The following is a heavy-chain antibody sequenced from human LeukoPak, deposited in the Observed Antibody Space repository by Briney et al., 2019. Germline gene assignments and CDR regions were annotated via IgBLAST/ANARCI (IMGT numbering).Heavy chain of an antibody. CDR3: ARESAGGPDY. Sequence: SGGSLRLSCAASGFTLSSHWMSWVRQAPGKGLEWVANIKQDGSEQYYVHSVRGRFTISRDNAKNSLYQQMNSLRAEDTAIYYCARESAGGPDYWGQGTLVTVSS. CDR2: IKQDGSEQ. CDR1: GFTLSSHW. V-gene: IGHV3-7*05. J-gene: IGHJ4*02. D-gene: IGHD6-19*01.